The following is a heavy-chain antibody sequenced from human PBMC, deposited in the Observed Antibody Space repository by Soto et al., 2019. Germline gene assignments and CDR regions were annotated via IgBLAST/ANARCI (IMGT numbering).Heavy chain of an antibody. J-gene: IGHJ5*02. V-gene: IGHV3-30*03. CDR3: ATSWGVYCSSSSCYSPWFDP. Sequence: GGSLRLSCAASGFTFSSYGMHWVRQAPGKGLEWVAVISYDGSNKYYADSVKGRFTISRDNAKNSLYLQMNRLRAEDTAVYYCATSWGVYCSSSSCYSPWFDPWGQGTLVTVSS. D-gene: IGHD2-2*02. CDR1: GFTFSSYG. CDR2: ISYDGSNK.